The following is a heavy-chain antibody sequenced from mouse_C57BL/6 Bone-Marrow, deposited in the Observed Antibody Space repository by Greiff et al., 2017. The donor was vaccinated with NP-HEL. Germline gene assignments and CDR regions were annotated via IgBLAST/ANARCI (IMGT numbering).Heavy chain of an antibody. D-gene: IGHD2-5*01. CDR2: ISSGGSYT. CDR3: ARRAIVTTRGYDY. Sequence: EVHLVESGGDLVKPGGSLKLSCAASGFTFSSYGMSWVRQTPDKRLEWVATISSGGSYTYYPDSVKGRFTISRDNAKNTLYLQMSSLKSEDTAMYYCARRAIVTTRGYDYWGQGTTLTVSS. V-gene: IGHV5-6*01. J-gene: IGHJ2*01. CDR1: GFTFSSYG.